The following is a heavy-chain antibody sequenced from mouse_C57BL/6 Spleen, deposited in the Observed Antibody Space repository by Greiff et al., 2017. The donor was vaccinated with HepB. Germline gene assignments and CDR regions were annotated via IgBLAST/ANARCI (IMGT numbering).Heavy chain of an antibody. CDR1: GYAFSSYW. CDR2: IYPGDGDT. D-gene: IGHD3-2*02. V-gene: IGHV1-80*01. J-gene: IGHJ2*01. CDR3: ARPGRTAQATSDY. Sequence: QVQLQQSGAELVKPGASVKISCKASGYAFSSYWMNWVKQRPGKGLEWIGQIYPGDGDTNYNGKFKGKATLTADKSSSTAYMQLSSLTSEDSAVYFCARPGRTAQATSDYWGQGTTLTVSS.